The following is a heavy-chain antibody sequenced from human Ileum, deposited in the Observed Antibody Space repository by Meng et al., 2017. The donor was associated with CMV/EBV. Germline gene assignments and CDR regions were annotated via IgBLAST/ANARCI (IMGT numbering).Heavy chain of an antibody. Sequence: DSGHGLGKPSETLSLTCTVSGCSINSNNYFWGWIRQAPGKGPEWIGSIHYNEKTYYNPPFKSRVTISVDTSNKQVSLNLNSVTAADTAVYYCTTRGLGFDSSLFDFWGQGTLVTVSS. CDR1: GCSINSNNYF. V-gene: IGHV4-39*07. CDR2: IHYNEKT. D-gene: IGHD3-22*01. CDR3: TTRGLGFDSSLFDF. J-gene: IGHJ4*02.